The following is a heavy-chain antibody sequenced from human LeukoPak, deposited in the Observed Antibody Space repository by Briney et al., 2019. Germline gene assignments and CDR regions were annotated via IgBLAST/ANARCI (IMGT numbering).Heavy chain of an antibody. D-gene: IGHD3-22*01. J-gene: IGHJ4*02. CDR3: ARAPRPDYYDSSGYSDY. CDR1: GFTLSSYA. CDR2: ISYDGSNK. Sequence: PGRCLRLSCAASGFTLSSYAMGWVRQAPGKGLEWVALISYDGSNKYYADSVKGRFTISRDNSKNTLYLQMNSLRAEDTAVYYCARAPRPDYYDSSGYSDYWGQGTLVTVSS. V-gene: IGHV3-30-3*01.